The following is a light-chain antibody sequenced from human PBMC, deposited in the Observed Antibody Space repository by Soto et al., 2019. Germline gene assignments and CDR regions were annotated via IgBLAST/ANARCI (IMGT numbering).Light chain of an antibody. J-gene: IGKJ2*01. CDR1: QSLVHSNGYNY. V-gene: IGKV2-28*01. CDR2: MGS. Sequence: DIVMTQSPLSLPVTPGEPASISCRSSQSLVHSNGYNYLDWYLQKPGQSPHLLIYMGSNRSSGVPDGFSGSGSGTDFTLKLSRVEAEDVGVYYCMQVLQTPYTFGQGTKLDIK. CDR3: MQVLQTPYT.